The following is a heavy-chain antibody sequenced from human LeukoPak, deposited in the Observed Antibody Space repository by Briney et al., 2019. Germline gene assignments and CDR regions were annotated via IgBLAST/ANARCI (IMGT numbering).Heavy chain of an antibody. Sequence: PGGSLRLSCVASGFTFSSLAMSWVRQAPGKGLEWVSAISGGGTTTYYADSVKGRFTISRDNSKDTLYLQMNSLRAEDTAVYYCARGSQHYGALPPNDYWGQGTLVTVSS. CDR1: GFTFSSLA. CDR2: ISGGGTTT. CDR3: ARGSQHYGALPPNDY. D-gene: IGHD4-17*01. V-gene: IGHV3-23*01. J-gene: IGHJ4*02.